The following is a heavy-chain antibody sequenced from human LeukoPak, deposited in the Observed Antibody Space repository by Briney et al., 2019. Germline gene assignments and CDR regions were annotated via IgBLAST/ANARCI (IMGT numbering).Heavy chain of an antibody. Sequence: GGSLRFSCAASGFTFSSYWMSWVRQAPGKGLEWVANIKQDGSEKYYVDSVKGRFTISRDNAKNSLYLQMNSLRAEDTAVYYCARIGNWNDVGNAFDIWGQGTMVTVSS. J-gene: IGHJ3*02. CDR2: IKQDGSEK. D-gene: IGHD1-1*01. CDR1: GFTFSSYW. V-gene: IGHV3-7*01. CDR3: ARIGNWNDVGNAFDI.